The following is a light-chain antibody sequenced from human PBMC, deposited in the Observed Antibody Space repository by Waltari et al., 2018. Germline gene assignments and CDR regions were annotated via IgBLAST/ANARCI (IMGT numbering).Light chain of an antibody. Sequence: DIVLTQSPDSLAVSLGERATINCKSSQSLLDTPNNTNTLAWYRQKPGQPPQQLFYWASTRNSGVPGRLSGGGSGSDFTLTISGLQADDVAVYYCQQYSGSPLTFGGGTKVEIE. CDR1: QSLLDTPNNTNT. V-gene: IGKV4-1*01. CDR3: QQYSGSPLT. J-gene: IGKJ4*01. CDR2: WAS.